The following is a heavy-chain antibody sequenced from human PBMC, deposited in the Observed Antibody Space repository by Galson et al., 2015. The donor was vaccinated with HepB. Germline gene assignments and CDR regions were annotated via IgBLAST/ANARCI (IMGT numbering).Heavy chain of an antibody. CDR3: ARGLPNCSGGSCYPGVVDY. V-gene: IGHV1-18*01. D-gene: IGHD2-15*01. Sequence: SVKVSCKASGYTFTSYGISWVRQAPGQGLEWMGWVSAFNGNTNYAQKLQGRVTMTTDTSTSTAYMELRSLRSDDTAVYYCARGLPNCSGGSCYPGVVDYWGQGTLVTVSS. J-gene: IGHJ4*02. CDR1: GYTFTSYG. CDR2: VSAFNGNT.